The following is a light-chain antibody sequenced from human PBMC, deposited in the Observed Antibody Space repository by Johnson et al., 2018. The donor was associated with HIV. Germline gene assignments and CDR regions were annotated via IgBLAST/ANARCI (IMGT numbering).Light chain of an antibody. V-gene: IGLV1-51*02. J-gene: IGLJ1*01. CDR1: SSNVGNNY. Sequence: QSVLTQPPSVSAAPGQKVTISCSGSSSNVGNNYVSWYQQLPGAAPTLLIYETNKRPSGIPDRFSGSKSGTSATLGITGLQTGDEADYYCGTWDSSLSASYVFGTGTKVAVL. CDR2: ETN. CDR3: GTWDSSLSASYV.